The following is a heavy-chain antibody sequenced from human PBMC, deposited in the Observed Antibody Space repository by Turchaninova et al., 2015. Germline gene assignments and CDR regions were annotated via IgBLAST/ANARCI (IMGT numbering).Heavy chain of an antibody. D-gene: IGHD1-26*01. CDR1: GGSFSGYY. CDR3: ARDGGAVGAFDY. V-gene: IGHV4-34*01. Sequence: QVQLQKWGAGLLRPSETLSLPCAVYGGSFSGYYWSWIRQPPGEGLEWIGEINHNGRTNYKPSLKSRVTMSVDTSKNQLSLKLSSVTAADTALYYCARDGGAVGAFDYWGQGTLVTVSS. CDR2: INHNGRT. J-gene: IGHJ4*02.